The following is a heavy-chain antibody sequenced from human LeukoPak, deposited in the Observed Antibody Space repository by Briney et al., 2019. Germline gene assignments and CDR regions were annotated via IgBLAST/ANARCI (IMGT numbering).Heavy chain of an antibody. J-gene: IGHJ5*02. CDR1: GRSIRSVF. CDR2: IYATDLT. D-gene: IGHD3-10*01. Sequence: SETLSLTCTFSGRSIRSVFRNWIRQSAGKGLEWIGRIYATDLTNYNPSLKSRVTLSVDMSKNELSLTLKSVTAADTAVYYCARGFGSGTSPIDLWGQGALVTVSS. CDR3: ARGFGSGTSPIDL. V-gene: IGHV4-4*07.